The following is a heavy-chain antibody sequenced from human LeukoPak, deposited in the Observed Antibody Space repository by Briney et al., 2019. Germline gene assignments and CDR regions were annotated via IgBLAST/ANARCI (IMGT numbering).Heavy chain of an antibody. D-gene: IGHD5-18*01. CDR3: AMGQLWFSLFDY. V-gene: IGHV3-7*03. CDR2: INHNGNVN. CDR1: GFTFSSYW. Sequence: PGGSLRLSCAASGFTFSSYWMNWARQAPGKGLEWVASINHNGNVNYYVDSAKGRSTISRDNAKNSLYLQMNSLRAEDTAVYYCAMGQLWFSLFDYWGQGTLVTVSS. J-gene: IGHJ4*02.